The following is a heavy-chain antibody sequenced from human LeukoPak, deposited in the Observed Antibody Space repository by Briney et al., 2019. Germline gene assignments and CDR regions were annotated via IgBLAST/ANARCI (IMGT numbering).Heavy chain of an antibody. Sequence: GGSLRLSCAASGFTFSNYGMNWVRQAPGKGLEWVAVISYDGSNKYYADSVKGRFTISRDNSKNTLYLQMNSLRAEDTAVYYCAKVEGGAAVGRRRAYYFDYWGQGTLVTVSS. CDR2: ISYDGSNK. CDR1: GFTFSNYG. D-gene: IGHD6-13*01. J-gene: IGHJ4*02. CDR3: AKVEGGAAVGRRRAYYFDY. V-gene: IGHV3-30*18.